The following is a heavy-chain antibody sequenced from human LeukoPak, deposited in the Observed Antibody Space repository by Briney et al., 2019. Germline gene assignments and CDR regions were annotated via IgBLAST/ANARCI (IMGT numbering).Heavy chain of an antibody. CDR3: AKAEGQSSTSGYFDY. CDR1: GFTFSSYG. CDR2: IRYDGSNK. D-gene: IGHD2-2*01. V-gene: IGHV3-30*02. J-gene: IGHJ4*02. Sequence: PGGSLRLSCAASGFTFSSYGMHWVRQAPGKGLEWVAVIRYDGSNKYYADSVKGRFTISRDNSKNTLYLQMNSLRAEDTAVYYCAKAEGQSSTSGYFDYWGQGTLVTVSS.